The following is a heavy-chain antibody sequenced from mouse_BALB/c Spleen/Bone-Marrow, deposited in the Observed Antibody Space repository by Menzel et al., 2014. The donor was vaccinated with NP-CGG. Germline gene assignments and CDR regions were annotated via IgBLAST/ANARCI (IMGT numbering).Heavy chain of an antibody. V-gene: IGHV1-69*01. CDR1: GYTFTDNW. CDR2: IDTSDSYT. CDR3: ARGGHDFSLDY. D-gene: IGHD2-4*01. Sequence: SGAELGMPGASVKMSRKASGYTFTDNWIYWVKQRPGQGLEWIGAIDTSDSYTNYNQKFMGKASLTVDASSSTAYVQVSSLTSDDSAVYYCARGGHDFSLDYWGQGTSVTVSS. J-gene: IGHJ4*01.